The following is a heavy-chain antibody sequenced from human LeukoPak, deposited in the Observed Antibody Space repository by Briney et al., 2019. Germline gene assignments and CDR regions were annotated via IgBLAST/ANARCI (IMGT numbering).Heavy chain of an antibody. J-gene: IGHJ6*02. CDR3: ASVAIRGPYYYYGMDV. CDR1: GFSFNEYA. Sequence: GGSLRLSCAVSGFSFNEYAMNWVRQAPGKGLEWVSFISGDGRSTYYADSVKGRFTISRDNSRNSLYLQMNSLRAEDTAVYYCASVAIRGPYYYYGMDVWGQGTTVTVSS. D-gene: IGHD5-12*01. CDR2: ISGDGRST. V-gene: IGHV3-43*02.